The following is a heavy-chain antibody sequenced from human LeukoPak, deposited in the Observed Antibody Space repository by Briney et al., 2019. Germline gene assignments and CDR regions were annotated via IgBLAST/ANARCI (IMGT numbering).Heavy chain of an antibody. V-gene: IGHV4-34*01. CDR3: ARGRIWGDAFDI. CDR1: GGSFSGYY. CDR2: INHSGST. Sequence: PSETLSLTCAVYGGSFSGYYWSWIRQPPGKGLEWIGEINHSGSTNYNPSLKSRVTISVDTSKNQFSLKLSSVTAADTAVYYCARGRIWGDAFDIWGQGTMVTVSS. J-gene: IGHJ3*02. D-gene: IGHD7-27*01.